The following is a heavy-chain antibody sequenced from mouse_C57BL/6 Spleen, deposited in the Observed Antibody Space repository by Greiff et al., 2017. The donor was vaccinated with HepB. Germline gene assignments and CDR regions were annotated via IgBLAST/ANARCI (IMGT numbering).Heavy chain of an antibody. J-gene: IGHJ2*01. D-gene: IGHD1-1*01. CDR3: ARWGYYYGSSYGY. CDR2: IDPETGGT. CDR1: GYTFTDYE. V-gene: IGHV1-15*01. Sequence: QVQLQQSGAELVRPGASVTLSCKASGYTFTDYEMHWVKQTPVHGLEWIGAIDPETGGTAYNQKFKGKAILTADKSSSTAYMELRSLTSEDSAVYYCARWGYYYGSSYGYWGQGTTLTVSS.